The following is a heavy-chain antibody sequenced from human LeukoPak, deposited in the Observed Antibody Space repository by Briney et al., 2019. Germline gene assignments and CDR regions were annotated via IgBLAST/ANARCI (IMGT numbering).Heavy chain of an antibody. V-gene: IGHV1-18*04. J-gene: IGHJ4*02. CDR2: ISAYNGNT. CDR1: GYKLSNYY. D-gene: IGHD3-3*01. Sequence: ASVKVSCKASGYKLSNYYIHWVRQAPGQGLEWMGWISAYNGNTNYAQKLQGRVTMTTDTSTSTAYMELRSLRSDDTAVYYCARDRSPAPGRDFGRGHFDYWGQGTLVTVSS. CDR3: ARDRSPAPGRDFGRGHFDY.